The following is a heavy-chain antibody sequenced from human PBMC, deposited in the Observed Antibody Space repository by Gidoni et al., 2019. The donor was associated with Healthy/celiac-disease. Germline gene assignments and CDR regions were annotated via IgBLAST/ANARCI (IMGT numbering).Heavy chain of an antibody. CDR3: ARVLGYCSSTSCFDFDY. Sequence: QVQLVQSGAEVKKPGASVKVSCKASGYTFTGYYMHWVRQAPGQGLEWMGWINPNSGGTNYAQKFQGWVTMTRDTSISTAYMELSRLRSDDTAVYYCARVLGYCSSTSCFDFDYWGQGTLVTVSS. J-gene: IGHJ4*02. V-gene: IGHV1-2*04. D-gene: IGHD2-2*01. CDR2: INPNSGGT. CDR1: GYTFTGYY.